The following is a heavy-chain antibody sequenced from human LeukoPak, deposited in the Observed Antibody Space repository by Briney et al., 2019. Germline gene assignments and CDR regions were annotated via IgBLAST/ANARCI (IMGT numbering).Heavy chain of an antibody. CDR3: AKDQRIVATIGYFDY. D-gene: IGHD5-12*01. CDR1: GFTFSDYG. Sequence: PGGSLRLSCAASGFTFSDYGVHWVRQAPGKGLEWVAVISYDGSNKYYADSVKGRFTISRDNSKNTLYLQMNSLRAEDTAVYYCAKDQRIVATIGYFDYWGQGTLVTVSS. V-gene: IGHV3-30*18. CDR2: ISYDGSNK. J-gene: IGHJ4*02.